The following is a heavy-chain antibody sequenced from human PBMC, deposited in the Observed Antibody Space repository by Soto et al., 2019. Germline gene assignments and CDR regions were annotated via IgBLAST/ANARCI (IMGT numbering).Heavy chain of an antibody. V-gene: IGHV3-21*01. Sequence: EVQLVESGGGLVKPGGSLRLSCAASGFTFTKAWMTWVRQTPGKGLEWVSSISSTTNYIYYADSMKGRFTVSRDNAKNSVYLEMNSLSAEDTAVYYCARESEDLTSNFDYWGQGTLVTVSS. J-gene: IGHJ4*02. CDR3: ARESEDLTSNFDY. CDR1: GFTFTKAW. CDR2: ISSTTNYI.